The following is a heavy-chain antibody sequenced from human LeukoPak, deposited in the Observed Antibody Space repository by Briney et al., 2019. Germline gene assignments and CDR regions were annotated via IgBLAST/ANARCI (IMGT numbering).Heavy chain of an antibody. CDR1: GFTFSSYG. D-gene: IGHD3-16*01. Sequence: GGSLRLSCAASGFTFSSYGMHWVRQAPGKGLEWGAVISYDGSNKYYADSVKGRFTISRDNSKNTLYLQMNSLRAEDTAVYYCAKERGESHFDYWGQGTLVTVSS. J-gene: IGHJ4*02. CDR2: ISYDGSNK. V-gene: IGHV3-30*18. CDR3: AKERGESHFDY.